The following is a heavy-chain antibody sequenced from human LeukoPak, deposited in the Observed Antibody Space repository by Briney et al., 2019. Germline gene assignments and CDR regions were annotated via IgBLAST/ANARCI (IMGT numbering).Heavy chain of an antibody. J-gene: IGHJ6*02. D-gene: IGHD5-18*01. CDR1: GYTFTGYY. CDR2: INPNSGGT. Sequence: ASVKVSCKASGYTFTGYYMHWVRQAPGQGLEWMGWINPNSGGTKYAQTFKGRVTMTRDTSISTAYMELSSLRSDDTAVYYCARDGDTYGYYYYGLDVWGQGSTVTVSS. CDR3: ARDGDTYGYYYYGLDV. V-gene: IGHV1-2*02.